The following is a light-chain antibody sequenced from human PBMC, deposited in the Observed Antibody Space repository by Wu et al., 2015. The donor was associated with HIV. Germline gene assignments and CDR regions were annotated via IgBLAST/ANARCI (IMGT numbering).Light chain of an antibody. V-gene: IGKV1-9*01. CDR3: QQLYTYPRT. CDR1: QGISSS. CDR2: TAS. J-gene: IGKJ2*02. Sequence: DIQLTQSPSFLSASVGDRVTITCRASQGISSSLAWYHQRPGKAPNLLIYTASTLQNGVPSRFSGSGSGTEFILPISNLQPEDSATYYCQQLYTYPRTFGQGTKLEIK.